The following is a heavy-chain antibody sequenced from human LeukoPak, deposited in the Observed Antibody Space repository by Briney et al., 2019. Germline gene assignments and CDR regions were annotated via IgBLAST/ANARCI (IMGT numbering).Heavy chain of an antibody. CDR2: FDPEDGET. D-gene: IGHD4-17*01. J-gene: IGHJ5*02. CDR1: GYTLTELS. CDR3: ATFPTDYGDFLP. V-gene: IGHV1-24*01. Sequence: ASVKVSCKVSGYTLTELSMHWVRQAPGKGLEWMGGFDPEDGETIYAQKFQGRVTMTEDTSTDTAYMELSSLRSEDTAVYYCATFPTDYGDFLPWGQGTLVTVSS.